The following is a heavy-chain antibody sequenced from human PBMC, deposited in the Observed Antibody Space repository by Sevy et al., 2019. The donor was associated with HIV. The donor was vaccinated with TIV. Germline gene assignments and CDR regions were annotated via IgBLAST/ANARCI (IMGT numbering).Heavy chain of an antibody. J-gene: IGHJ6*02. CDR2: FYYSRTT. Sequence: SETLSLTCTVSGGSMSGYYLTWIRQPPGKGLEWIGYFYYSRTTNYNPSLKSRVTISVDRSKNQFSLKLNSVTAADTAVYYSATCSPDYYYGMDVWGQGTTVTVSS. D-gene: IGHD2-15*01. CDR1: GGSMSGYY. CDR3: ATCSPDYYYGMDV. V-gene: IGHV4-59*01.